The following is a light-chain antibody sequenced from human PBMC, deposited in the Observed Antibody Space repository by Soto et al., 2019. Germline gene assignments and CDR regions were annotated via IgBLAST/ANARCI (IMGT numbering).Light chain of an antibody. CDR1: SSNIGRNF. CDR3: GTWDSSLKAWL. CDR2: DNG. V-gene: IGLV1-51*01. J-gene: IGLJ3*02. Sequence: QSVLTQPPSVSAAPGQKVTISCSGSSSNIGRNFVSWYQQLPGTGPKLLIYDNGKRPSGATERFSGSKSGMSATLAITGLQTGDEADYYCGTWDSSLKAWLFGAGTKLTVL.